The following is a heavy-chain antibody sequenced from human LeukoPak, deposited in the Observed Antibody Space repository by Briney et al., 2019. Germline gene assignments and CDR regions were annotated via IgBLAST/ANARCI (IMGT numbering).Heavy chain of an antibody. CDR3: AKEKRVRGVINVYYGMDV. CDR2: ISYDGSNK. D-gene: IGHD3-10*01. Sequence: PGGSLRLSWAASGFTFSSYGMHWVRQAPVKGLEWVAVISYDGSNKYYADSVKGRFTISRDNSKNTLYLQMNSLRAEDTAVYYCAKEKRVRGVINVYYGMDVWGKGTTVTVSS. J-gene: IGHJ6*04. V-gene: IGHV3-30*18. CDR1: GFTFSSYG.